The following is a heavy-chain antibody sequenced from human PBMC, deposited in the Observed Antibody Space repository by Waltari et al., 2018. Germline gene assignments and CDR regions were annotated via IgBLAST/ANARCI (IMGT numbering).Heavy chain of an antibody. CDR1: GFTVSRNY. V-gene: IGHV3-53*02. D-gene: IGHD3-22*01. CDR3: ASPYDSSGYYLSPPRL. J-gene: IGHJ4*02. CDR2: IYSGGSK. Sequence: EVPLVETGGRLIQPGGSLSLSCAASGFTVSRNYMRWVRQPPGKGLEWVSVIYSGGSKYYADSVKGRFTISRDNSKNTLYLQMNSLRAEDTAVYYCASPYDSSGYYLSPPRLWGQGTLVTVSS.